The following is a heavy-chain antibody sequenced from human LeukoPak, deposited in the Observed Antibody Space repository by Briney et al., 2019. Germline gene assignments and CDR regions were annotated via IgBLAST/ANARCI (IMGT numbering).Heavy chain of an antibody. CDR1: GYTFTGYY. V-gene: IGHV1-2*04. CDR2: INPNSGGT. J-gene: IGHJ3*02. D-gene: IGHD6-19*01. CDR3: ARERDLAVADAGAFDI. Sequence: ASVKVSCKASGYTFTGYYMHWVRQAPGQGLEWMGWINPNSGGTNYAQKFQGWVTMTRDTSISTAYMELSRLRSDDTAVNYCARERDLAVADAGAFDIWGQGTMVTVSS.